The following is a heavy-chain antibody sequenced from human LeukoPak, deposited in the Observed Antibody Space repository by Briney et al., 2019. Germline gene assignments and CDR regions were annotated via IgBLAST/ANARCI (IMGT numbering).Heavy chain of an antibody. J-gene: IGHJ5*02. CDR3: ARHVGMATISWFDP. V-gene: IGHV4-59*08. CDR1: GGSISSYY. Sequence: SETLSLTCTVSGGSISSYYWSWIRQPPGKGLEWIGYIYYSGSTNYNPSLKSRVTISVDTSKNQFSLKLSSVTAADTAVYYCARHVGMATISWFDPWGQGTLVTVSS. D-gene: IGHD5-12*01. CDR2: IYYSGST.